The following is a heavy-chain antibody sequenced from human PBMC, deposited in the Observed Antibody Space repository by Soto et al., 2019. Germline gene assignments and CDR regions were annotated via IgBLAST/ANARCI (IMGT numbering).Heavy chain of an antibody. J-gene: IGHJ1*01. V-gene: IGHV4-59*01. CDR3: ASSLKSYYTSSGYFQH. Sequence: SETLSLTCTVSGGSISSYYWSWIRQPPGKGLEWIGYLYYGGSTNYNPSLKSRVTISVDTSKNQFSLKLSSVTAADTAVYYCASSLKSYYTSSGYFQHWGQGALVTVSS. D-gene: IGHD1-26*01. CDR2: LYYGGST. CDR1: GGSISSYY.